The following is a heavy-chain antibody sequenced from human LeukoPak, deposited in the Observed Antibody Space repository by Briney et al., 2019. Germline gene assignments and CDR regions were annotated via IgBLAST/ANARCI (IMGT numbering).Heavy chain of an antibody. CDR1: GGSISNYY. CDR3: ARGAGNYFVFDY. CDR2: MSNSGHT. V-gene: IGHV4-59*01. J-gene: IGHJ4*02. D-gene: IGHD1-26*01. Sequence: SETLSLTCTVSGGSISNYYWNWIRQPPGKGPEWIGYMSNSGHTNYNPSLKSRVSISVDASRNQFSLDLSSVTAADTAVYLCARGAGNYFVFDYWGQGTLVTVSS.